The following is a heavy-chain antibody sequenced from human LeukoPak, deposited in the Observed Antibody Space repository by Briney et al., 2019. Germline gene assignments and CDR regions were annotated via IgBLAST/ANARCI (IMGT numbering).Heavy chain of an antibody. J-gene: IGHJ5*02. D-gene: IGHD2-2*02. CDR3: AREGCSSTSCYT. Sequence: ASVNVSCKASGYTFTGYYMHWVRQAPGQGLEWMGWINPNSGGTNYAQKFQGRVTMTRDTAISTAYMELSRLRSDDTAVYYCAREGCSSTSCYTWGQGTLVTVSS. CDR2: INPNSGGT. CDR1: GYTFTGYY. V-gene: IGHV1-2*02.